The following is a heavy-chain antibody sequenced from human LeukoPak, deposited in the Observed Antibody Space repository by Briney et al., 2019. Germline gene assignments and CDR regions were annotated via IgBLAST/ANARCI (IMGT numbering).Heavy chain of an antibody. Sequence: GGSLRLSCAASGFTFSSYSMNWVRQAPGKGLEWLSYISSGSSTIYYADSVKGRFTISRDNAKNSLFLQMNTLRAEDTAVYYCARAVAVAGTDYWGQGILVTVSS. CDR2: ISSGSSTI. CDR3: ARAVAVAGTDY. V-gene: IGHV3-48*01. J-gene: IGHJ4*02. D-gene: IGHD6-19*01. CDR1: GFTFSSYS.